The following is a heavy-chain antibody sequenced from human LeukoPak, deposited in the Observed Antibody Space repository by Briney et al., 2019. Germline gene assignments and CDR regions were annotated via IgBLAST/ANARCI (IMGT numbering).Heavy chain of an antibody. J-gene: IGHJ6*02. D-gene: IGHD3-16*02. CDR2: ISSSSSTI. V-gene: IGHV3-48*01. Sequence: GGSLRLSCAASGFTFSSYSMNWVCQAPGKGLEWVSYISSSSSTIYYADSVKGRFTISRDNAKNSPYLQMNSLRAEDTAVYYCARDRSYYYYGMDVWGQGTTVTVSS. CDR1: GFTFSSYS. CDR3: ARDRSYYYYGMDV.